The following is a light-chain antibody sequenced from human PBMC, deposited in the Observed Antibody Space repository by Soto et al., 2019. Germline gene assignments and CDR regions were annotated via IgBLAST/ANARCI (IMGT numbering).Light chain of an antibody. V-gene: IGKV3-20*01. J-gene: IGKJ4*01. CDR3: QQSGKSFPLT. CDR1: QSVSSNY. Sequence: EIVLTQSPGTLSLSPGERATLSCRASQSVSSNYLAWYQQKSRQAPKLHIYGASSRSTGIPDRFSGSRSATDFILTISRLEPEDFAMYYCQQSGKSFPLTFGGGTKLEI. CDR2: GAS.